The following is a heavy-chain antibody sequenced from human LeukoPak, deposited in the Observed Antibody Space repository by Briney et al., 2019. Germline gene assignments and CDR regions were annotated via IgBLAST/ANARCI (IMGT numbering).Heavy chain of an antibody. J-gene: IGHJ4*02. V-gene: IGHV3-21*01. CDR1: GFTFYTYT. Sequence: PVGSLRLSCAASGFTFYTYTMKWVRQVPRKGLEWVSAISSNSNYIHYGDTVKGRFTICRDNAKDSLYLQMNSLGADDSAVYDCVRGSSDTGVVTLDLNYWGQGTLIIVSS. D-gene: IGHD2-21*02. CDR3: VRGSSDTGVVTLDLNY. CDR2: ISSNSNYI.